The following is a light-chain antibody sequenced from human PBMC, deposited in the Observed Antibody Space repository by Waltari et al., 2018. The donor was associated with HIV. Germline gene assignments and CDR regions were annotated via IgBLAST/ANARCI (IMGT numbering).Light chain of an antibody. CDR3: SSWDTSVSGWV. Sequence: QSGLTQATSLSKSLRQTAIITCHGHTNNVGNQEVSWFRQELGRPPKLISYKSDQRPSCMAGKFFTSTSGDTAYLTISSLQSEDEGEYFCSSWDTSVSGWVFGGVTRLTV. V-gene: IGLV10-54*01. CDR2: KSD. J-gene: IGLJ3*02. CDR1: TNNVGNQE.